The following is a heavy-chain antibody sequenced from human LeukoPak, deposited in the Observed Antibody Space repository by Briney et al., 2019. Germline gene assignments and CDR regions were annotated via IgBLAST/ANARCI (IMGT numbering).Heavy chain of an antibody. CDR2: SIPILGIA. D-gene: IGHD2-2*01. V-gene: IGHV1-69*04. Sequence: ASVKVSCKASGGTFSSYAISWVRQAPGHGLEWMGRSIPILGIANNAQTSQGRVTITADKSTSTAYMQLSSLRSEDTAVYYCARESPYTVVVPAARNPQDPYGMDVWGQGTTVTVSS. CDR1: GGTFSSYA. J-gene: IGHJ6*02. CDR3: ARESPYTVVVPAARNPQDPYGMDV.